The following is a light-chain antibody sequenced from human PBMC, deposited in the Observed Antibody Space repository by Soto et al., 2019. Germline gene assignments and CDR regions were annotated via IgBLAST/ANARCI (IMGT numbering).Light chain of an antibody. CDR1: QSLLHSNGYIY. J-gene: IGKJ1*01. V-gene: IGKV2-28*01. Sequence: DIVMTQSPLSLPVTPGEPASISCRSSQSLLHSNGYIYLDWYLQRPGQSPQLLIYLGSNRASGVPDRFSGSGSGTDFTLKISRVEAEDVGVYYCMQALQPPWTFGQGTKVDIK. CDR2: LGS. CDR3: MQALQPPWT.